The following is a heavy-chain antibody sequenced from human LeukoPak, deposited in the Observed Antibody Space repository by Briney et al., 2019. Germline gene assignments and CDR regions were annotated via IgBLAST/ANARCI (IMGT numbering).Heavy chain of an antibody. J-gene: IGHJ4*02. CDR3: AKDRDYDFWSGYYWDN. CDR1: VFTFSIYA. CDR2: VCGSGGST. D-gene: IGHD3-3*01. Sequence: GGSLRLSCAASVFTFSIYAMSWVRQAPGRGREWVSSVCGSGGSTYYADSVKGRFTISRDNSKDTLYLQMHRLRGEDTAVYFCAKDRDYDFWSGYYWDNWGQGTLVTVSS. V-gene: IGHV3-23*01.